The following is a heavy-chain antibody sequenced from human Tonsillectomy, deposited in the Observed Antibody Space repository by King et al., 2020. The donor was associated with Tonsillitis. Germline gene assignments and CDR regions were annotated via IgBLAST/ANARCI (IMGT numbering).Heavy chain of an antibody. V-gene: IGHV1-2*02. CDR3: ARARSSRLEWLALY. CDR1: GYTFTGYY. J-gene: IGHJ4*02. CDR2: INPNSGGT. D-gene: IGHD3-3*01. Sequence: VQLVESGAEVKKPGASVKVSCKASGYTFTGYYMHWVRQSPGQGLEWMGWINPNSGGTNYAQKFQGRVTMTRDTTISTASMELSRLRSDATAVYYCARARSSRLEWLALYWGQGTLVTVSS.